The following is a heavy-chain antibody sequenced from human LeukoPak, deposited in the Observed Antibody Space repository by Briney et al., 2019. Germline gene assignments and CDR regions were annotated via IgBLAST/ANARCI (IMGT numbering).Heavy chain of an antibody. CDR3: ARGLGYCSSTSCLTLYMDV. Sequence: ASVKVSCKASGYTFTSYDINWVRQATGQGLEWMGWMNPNSGNTGYAQKFQGRVTMTRNTSISTAYMELSSLRSEDTAVYYCARGLGYCSSTSCLTLYMDVWGKGTTVTVSS. D-gene: IGHD2-2*01. V-gene: IGHV1-8*01. CDR2: MNPNSGNT. J-gene: IGHJ6*03. CDR1: GYTFTSYD.